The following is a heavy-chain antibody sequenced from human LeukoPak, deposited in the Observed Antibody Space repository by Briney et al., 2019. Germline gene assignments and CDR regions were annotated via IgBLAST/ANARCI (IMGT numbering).Heavy chain of an antibody. CDR1: GFPFSSYG. Sequence: PGGSLRLSCTASGFPFSSYGMHWVRQAPGKGLVWVTVIWPDGSIKYYADSVKGRFTVSRDNSKNTLYLQMNSPRAEDTAVYYCARHNNAYDWDYWGQGTLVTVSS. J-gene: IGHJ4*02. V-gene: IGHV3-33*01. CDR2: IWPDGSIK. CDR3: ARHNNAYDWDY. D-gene: IGHD5-12*01.